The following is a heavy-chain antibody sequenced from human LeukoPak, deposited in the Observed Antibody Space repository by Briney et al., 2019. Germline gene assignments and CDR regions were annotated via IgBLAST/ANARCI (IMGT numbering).Heavy chain of an antibody. J-gene: IGHJ4*02. CDR2: ISYDGSNE. CDR3: ARASGWSQPYYLDH. CDR1: GFTFSGYA. Sequence: GGSLRLSCAASGFTFSGYAMHWVSQTPGKGLEWMAVISYDGSNEYYADSVKGRFTISRDNSKKTLYLQMNSLRAEDTAVYYCARASGWSQPYYLDHWGQGTLVTVSS. V-gene: IGHV3-30-3*01. D-gene: IGHD6-19*01.